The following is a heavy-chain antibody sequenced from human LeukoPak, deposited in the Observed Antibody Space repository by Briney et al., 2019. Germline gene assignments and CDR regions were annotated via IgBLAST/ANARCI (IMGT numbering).Heavy chain of an antibody. CDR3: VVEGYCSGGSCYSAYYYGMDV. Sequence: PGGSLRLSCVDSGFTFSSYVMSWVRQAPGKGLEWVANIKQDGSEKYYVDSVKGRFTISRDNAKNSLYLQMNSLRAEDTAVYYCVVEGYCSGGSCYSAYYYGMDVWGQGTTVTVSS. CDR2: IKQDGSEK. D-gene: IGHD2-15*01. CDR1: GFTFSSYV. V-gene: IGHV3-7*01. J-gene: IGHJ6*02.